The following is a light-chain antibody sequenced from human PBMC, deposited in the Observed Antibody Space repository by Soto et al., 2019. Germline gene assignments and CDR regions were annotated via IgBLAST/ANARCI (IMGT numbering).Light chain of an antibody. J-gene: IGKJ2*01. CDR3: QQSHSCQYT. Sequence: DIQMTQSPSSLSASVGDRVTITCRSRETINTYLNCYQQSPGEAPKVIMYAASTLQGGVPSRFRGSGSGTDFTRFISCLQLEDVATYYCQQSHSCQYTLGQGSKLE. V-gene: IGKV1-39*01. CDR2: AAS. CDR1: ETINTY.